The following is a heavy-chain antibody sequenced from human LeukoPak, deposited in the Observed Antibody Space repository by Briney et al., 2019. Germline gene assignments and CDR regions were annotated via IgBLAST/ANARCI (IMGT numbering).Heavy chain of an antibody. CDR2: LHSGGDT. CDR3: ARGKVYYYYDY. V-gene: IGHV3-53*01. J-gene: IGHJ4*02. CDR1: GFNVRSNC. D-gene: IGHD5/OR15-5a*01. Sequence: GGSLRLSCAVSGFNVRSNCMTWVCQAPGKGLEWVSVLHSGGDTYYADSVRGRFTISRDNSENMLFLQMNGLRADDSAIYYCARGKVYYYYDYWGQGTLVTVSS.